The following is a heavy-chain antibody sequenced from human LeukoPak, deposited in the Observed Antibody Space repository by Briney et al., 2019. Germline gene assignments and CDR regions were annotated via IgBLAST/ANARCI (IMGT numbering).Heavy chain of an antibody. CDR3: ARDRTTVVPFDC. D-gene: IGHD4-23*01. CDR2: ILYDGSNK. Sequence: GRSLRLSCAASGFTFSSYVMHWVRQAPGKGLEWVALILYDGSNKYYADSVKGRFTISRDNSKNTLYLQMDSLRAEDTAVYYCARDRTTVVPFDCWGQGTLVTVSS. J-gene: IGHJ4*02. V-gene: IGHV3-30-3*01. CDR1: GFTFSSYV.